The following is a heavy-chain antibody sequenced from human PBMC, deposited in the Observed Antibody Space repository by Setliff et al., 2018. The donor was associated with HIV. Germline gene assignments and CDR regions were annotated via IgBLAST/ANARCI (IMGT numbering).Heavy chain of an antibody. CDR1: GDSMSTYY. J-gene: IGHJ4*02. Sequence: PSETLSLTCSLSGDSMSTYYWSWIRQTAGKGLEWIGRIHNSGNTNYNPSFMSRVSMSVDTSKSQFSLKLRSVTAADTAVYFCARGYSSAFFHEFFDYWGLGTLVTVSS. V-gene: IGHV4-4*07. D-gene: IGHD6-25*01. CDR3: ARGYSSAFFHEFFDY. CDR2: IHNSGNT.